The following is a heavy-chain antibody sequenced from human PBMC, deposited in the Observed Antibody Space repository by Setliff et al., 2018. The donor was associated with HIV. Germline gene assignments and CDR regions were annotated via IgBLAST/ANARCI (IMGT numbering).Heavy chain of an antibody. D-gene: IGHD3-22*01. V-gene: IGHV3-23*01. CDR1: GFTLSSYP. CDR2: ISDGGGST. CDR3: AREIVTLYTGGHYLYGIDV. J-gene: IGHJ6*02. Sequence: GGSLRLSCAASGFTLSSYPMSWVRQSPGKGPEWVSAISDGGGSTYYAVSVKGRFTISRDNAKNSLYLQMNSLRAGDTAVYYCAREIVTLYTGGHYLYGIDVWGQGTAVTVSS.